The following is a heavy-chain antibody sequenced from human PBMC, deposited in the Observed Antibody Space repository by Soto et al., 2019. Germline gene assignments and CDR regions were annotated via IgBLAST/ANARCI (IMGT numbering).Heavy chain of an antibody. CDR3: ARYYGDSSLFDY. Sequence: IRSHTCTVAGLSNSRGEYGLSWNRQPPGKGLEWIGYIYYSGSTYYNPSLKSRVTISVDTSKNQFSLKLSSVTAADTAVYYCARYYGDSSLFDYWGQGTPVKVSS. CDR2: IYYSGST. CDR1: GLSNSRGEYG. J-gene: IGHJ4*02. V-gene: IGHV4-30-4*01. D-gene: IGHD4-17*01.